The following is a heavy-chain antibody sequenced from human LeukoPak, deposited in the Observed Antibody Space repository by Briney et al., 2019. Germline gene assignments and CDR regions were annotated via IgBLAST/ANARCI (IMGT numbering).Heavy chain of an antibody. CDR3: ARVDLSGDKWMLAY. CDR1: GFSFSNYE. D-gene: IGHD3-9*01. Sequence: GGSLRLSCVGSGFSFSNYEMNWVRQAPGKGLEWVSYLTASGRTTYYADSVKGRFAISRDNAENSLYLQMNSLGAEDTAVYYCARVDLSGDKWMLAYWGQGALVTVSS. CDR2: LTASGRTT. V-gene: IGHV3-48*03. J-gene: IGHJ4*02.